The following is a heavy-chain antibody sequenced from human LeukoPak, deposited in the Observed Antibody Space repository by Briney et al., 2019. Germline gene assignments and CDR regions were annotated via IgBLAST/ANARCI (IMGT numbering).Heavy chain of an antibody. CDR1: GGSINRGTFF. CDR2: ISNSGST. CDR3: ARSPSGDRFDS. D-gene: IGHD2-21*02. J-gene: IGHJ4*02. Sequence: PSETLSLTCAVSGGSINRGTFFWTWIRKPPGKGLEWIGYISNSGSTNYHPSLKSRVTISSDTSKTQFTLKLTSVTAADAAVYYCARSPSGDRFDSWGQGTLVTVSS. V-gene: IGHV4-61*01.